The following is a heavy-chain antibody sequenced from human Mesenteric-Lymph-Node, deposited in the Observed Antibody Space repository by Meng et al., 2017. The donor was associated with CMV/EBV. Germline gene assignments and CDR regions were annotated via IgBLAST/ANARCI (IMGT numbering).Heavy chain of an antibody. J-gene: IGHJ4*02. Sequence: ASVKVSCKASGYTLTTYFMHWVRQAPGQGLDYVGIINPSDGTTAYAPKFQGRVTMTSDTSTNTVYMELSSLRPEDTALYYCARGRSMMVDVVTTGDSPFDHWGQGTLVTVSS. V-gene: IGHV1-46*01. D-gene: IGHD3-22*01. CDR3: ARGRSMMVDVVTTGDSPFDH. CDR2: INPSDGTT. CDR1: GYTLTTYF.